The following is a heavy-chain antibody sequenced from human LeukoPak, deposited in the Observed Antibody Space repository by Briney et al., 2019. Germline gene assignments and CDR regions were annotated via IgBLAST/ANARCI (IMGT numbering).Heavy chain of an antibody. J-gene: IGHJ6*03. CDR1: GGSFSGYY. Sequence: SETLSPTCAVYGGSFSGYYWSWIRQPPGKGLGWIGEINHSGRTNYNPSLKSRVTISVDTSKNQFSLKLSSVTAADTAVYYCTRGSIAYYYMDVWGKGTTVTISS. CDR2: INHSGRT. CDR3: TRGSIAYYYMDV. V-gene: IGHV4-34*01. D-gene: IGHD3-22*01.